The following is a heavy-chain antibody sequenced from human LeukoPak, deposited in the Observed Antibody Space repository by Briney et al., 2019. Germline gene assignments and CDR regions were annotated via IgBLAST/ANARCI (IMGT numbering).Heavy chain of an antibody. D-gene: IGHD2-2*01. CDR1: GFTFSSYA. Sequence: GGSLRLSCAASGFTFSSYAMHWVRQAPGKGLEWVAVISYDGSNKYYADSVKGRLTISRDNSKNTLYLQMNSLRAEDTAVYYCARAGGYCSSTSCCDVWGQGTTVTVSS. J-gene: IGHJ6*02. V-gene: IGHV3-30-3*01. CDR3: ARAGGYCSSTSCCDV. CDR2: ISYDGSNK.